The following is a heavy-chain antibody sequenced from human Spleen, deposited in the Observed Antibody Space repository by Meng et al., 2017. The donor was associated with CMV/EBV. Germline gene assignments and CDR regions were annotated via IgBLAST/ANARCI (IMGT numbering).Heavy chain of an antibody. CDR3: ARWSSYYYDSSGYYPLGSVSHYYYGMDV. Sequence: SVKVSCKASGGPFSRLHISWVRQAPGQGLEWMGRIIPILGIANYAQKFQGRVRITTDESTSSAYMELSSLRSEDTAMYYCARWSSYYYDSSGYYPLGSVSHYYYGMDVWGLGTSVTVSS. CDR1: GGPFSRLH. V-gene: IGHV1-69*02. J-gene: IGHJ6*02. CDR2: IIPILGIA. D-gene: IGHD3-22*01.